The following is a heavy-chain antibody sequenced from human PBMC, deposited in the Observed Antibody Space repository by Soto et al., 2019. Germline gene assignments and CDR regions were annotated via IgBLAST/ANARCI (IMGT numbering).Heavy chain of an antibody. CDR3: ARDQQWLVTPD. CDR2: IYSGGST. J-gene: IGHJ4*02. D-gene: IGHD6-19*01. CDR1: GFTVSSNY. V-gene: IGHV3-66*01. Sequence: EVQLVESGGGLVQPGGSLRLSCAASGFTVSSNYMSWVRQAPGKGLEWVSVIYSGGSTYYADSVKGRFTISRDNSKNTRYLQMNSLRAEDTAVYYCARDQQWLVTPDWGQGTLVTVSS.